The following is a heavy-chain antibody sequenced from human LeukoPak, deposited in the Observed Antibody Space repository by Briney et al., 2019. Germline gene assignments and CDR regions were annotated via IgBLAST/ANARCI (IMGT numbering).Heavy chain of an antibody. CDR1: GGTFSSYA. V-gene: IGHV1-69*04. D-gene: IGHD2-2*01. Sequence: SVKVSCKASGGTFSSYAISWVRQAPGQGLEWMGRIIPILGIANFAQKFQGRVTITADKSTSTAYMELSSLRSEDTAVYYCARGGVVPAAIDYWGQGTLVTVSS. CDR2: IIPILGIA. J-gene: IGHJ4*02. CDR3: ARGGVVPAAIDY.